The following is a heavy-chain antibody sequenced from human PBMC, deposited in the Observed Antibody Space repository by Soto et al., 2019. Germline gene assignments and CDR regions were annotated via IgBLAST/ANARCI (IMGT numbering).Heavy chain of an antibody. V-gene: IGHV4-4*02. CDR2: IYHSGST. CDR1: GGSISSSNW. Sequence: TSETLSLTCAVSGGSISSSNWWSWVRQPPGKGLEWIGEIYHSGSTHYNPSLKSRVTISXXXXXXQXSXKXXXVTAXDTAVDYCGRVQTIVGKNSFDPWGQGALVTVSS. CDR3: GRVQTIVGKNSFDP. J-gene: IGHJ5*02. D-gene: IGHD3-3*01.